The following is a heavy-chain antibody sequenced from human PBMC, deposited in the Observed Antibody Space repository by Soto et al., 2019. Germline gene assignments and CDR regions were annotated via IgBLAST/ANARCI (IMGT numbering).Heavy chain of an antibody. D-gene: IGHD2-21*02. CDR2: ITPFFDTP. Sequence: QVHLLQSGAEVQKPGSSVKVSCKASGGTFSNDAVAWLRQAPGQGLEWMGGITPFFDTPNYAQRLRGRVTITADTSTSTVYMELRSLRSDDTAIYYCAREVVTETTLGFFDSWGQGTLVTVSS. CDR3: AREVVTETTLGFFDS. V-gene: IGHV1-69*06. J-gene: IGHJ4*02. CDR1: GGTFSNDA.